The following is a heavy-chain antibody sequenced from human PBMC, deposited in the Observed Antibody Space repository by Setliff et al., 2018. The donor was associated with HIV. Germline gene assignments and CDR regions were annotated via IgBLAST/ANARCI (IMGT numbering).Heavy chain of an antibody. V-gene: IGHV1-69*13. J-gene: IGHJ6*03. D-gene: IGHD3-10*01. CDR2: ITPIFGTT. CDR3: ATAGEMATIGYSYYYMGV. Sequence: GASVKVSCKASGGTFSRNPISWVRQAPGQGLEWMGGITPIFGTTKYAQKFQVRVTITADESMTTAYLDLNSLRSEDTAVYYCATAGEMATIGYSYYYMGVWGKGTTVTVSS. CDR1: GGTFSRNP.